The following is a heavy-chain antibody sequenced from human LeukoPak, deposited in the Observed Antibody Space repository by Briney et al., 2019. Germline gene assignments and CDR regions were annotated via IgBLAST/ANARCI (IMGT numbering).Heavy chain of an antibody. V-gene: IGHV4-34*01. Sequence: SETLSLTCAVYGGSFSGYYWSWIRQPPGKGLEWIGEINHSGSTNYNPSLKSRVTISVDTSKNRFSLKLSSVTAADTAVYYCARDRRNYYDSSGGRDYWGQGTLVTVSS. J-gene: IGHJ4*02. CDR3: ARDRRNYYDSSGGRDY. CDR2: INHSGST. CDR1: GGSFSGYY. D-gene: IGHD3-22*01.